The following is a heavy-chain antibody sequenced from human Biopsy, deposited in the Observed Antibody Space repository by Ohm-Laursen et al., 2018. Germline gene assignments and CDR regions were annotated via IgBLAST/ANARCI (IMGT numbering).Heavy chain of an antibody. D-gene: IGHD3-16*01. CDR1: GYIFTSFG. CDR2: VSTYNGNT. J-gene: IGHJ4*02. CDR3: ARVREGGLLDY. Sequence: ASVKVSCKGSGYIFTSFGVSWVRQAPGHGLEWMGWVSTYNGNTEYEQKFQGRVTMTTDASANTAYMELRSLRSDDTAVYFCARVREGGLLDYWGQGILVTVSS. V-gene: IGHV1-18*04.